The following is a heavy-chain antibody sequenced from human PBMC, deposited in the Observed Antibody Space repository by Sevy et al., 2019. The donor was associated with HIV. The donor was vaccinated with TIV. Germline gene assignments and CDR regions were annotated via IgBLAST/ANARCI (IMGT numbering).Heavy chain of an antibody. J-gene: IGHJ6*02. Sequence: ASVKVSCKATGGIFSSHAISWVRQAPGQGLEWMGGIVPIFYTTNYAQKFQDRVTITADESTRTAYMELSSLRSGDTAIYYCTTSLENGSGGPTYTLDLWGQGTTVTVSS. CDR1: GGIFSSHA. CDR2: IVPIFYTT. D-gene: IGHD3-10*01. CDR3: TTSLENGSGGPTYTLDL. V-gene: IGHV1-69*13.